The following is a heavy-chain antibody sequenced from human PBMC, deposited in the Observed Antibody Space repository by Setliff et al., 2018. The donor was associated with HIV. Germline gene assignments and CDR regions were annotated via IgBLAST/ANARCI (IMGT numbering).Heavy chain of an antibody. Sequence: SETLSLTCTVSGDFFSSDYYWGWIRQPPGKGLEWIGEINHSGSTNYNPSLKSRVTISVDTSKNQFSLKLSSVTAADTAVYYCARGGLTAAGTLLLVGYFDYWGQGTLVTVSS. CDR2: INHSGST. CDR3: ARGGLTAAGTLLLVGYFDY. V-gene: IGHV4-34*01. CDR1: GDFFSSDYY. J-gene: IGHJ4*02. D-gene: IGHD6-13*01.